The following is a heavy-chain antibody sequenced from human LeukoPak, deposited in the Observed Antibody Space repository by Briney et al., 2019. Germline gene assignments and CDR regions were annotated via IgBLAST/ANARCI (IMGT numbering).Heavy chain of an antibody. V-gene: IGHV1-2*02. D-gene: IGHD3-22*01. Sequence: ASVKASCKASGYTFTGYYMHWVRQAPGQGLEWMGWINPNSGGTNYAQKFQGRVTMTRDTSISTAYMELSRLRSDDTAVYYCARGYYYDSSGYYWDYWGQGTLVTVSS. CDR3: ARGYYYDSSGYYWDY. CDR1: GYTFTGYY. J-gene: IGHJ4*02. CDR2: INPNSGGT.